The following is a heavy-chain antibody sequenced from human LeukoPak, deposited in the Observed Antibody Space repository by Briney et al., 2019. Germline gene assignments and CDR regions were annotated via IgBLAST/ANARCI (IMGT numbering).Heavy chain of an antibody. D-gene: IGHD6-6*01. CDR2: ISSGGSTT. CDR3: AREIAADRGFDS. V-gene: IGHV3-11*01. CDR1: GFTFNDHY. Sequence: GGSLRLSCAASGFTFNDHYMSWVRQAPGKGLECLSYISSGGSTTYYTDSVKGRFTISRDNGKNALYLQMNSLGGDGTAVYYCAREIAADRGFDSWGQGTLVTVSS. J-gene: IGHJ4*02.